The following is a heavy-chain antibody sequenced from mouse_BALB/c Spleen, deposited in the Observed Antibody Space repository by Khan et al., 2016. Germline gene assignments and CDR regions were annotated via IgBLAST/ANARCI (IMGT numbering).Heavy chain of an antibody. Sequence: EVKLLESGGGLVHPGGSLKLSCAASGVDFSRYWMSWVRQAPGKGLEWIGEINPDSYTINYTPSLKDKFIISRDNAKNTLYLQMSKVRSEDTALYYCARAGYYGYLAYWGQGTLVTVSA. CDR3: ARAGYYGYLAY. CDR2: INPDSYTI. D-gene: IGHD1-1*01. V-gene: IGHV4-1*02. J-gene: IGHJ3*01. CDR1: GVDFSRYW.